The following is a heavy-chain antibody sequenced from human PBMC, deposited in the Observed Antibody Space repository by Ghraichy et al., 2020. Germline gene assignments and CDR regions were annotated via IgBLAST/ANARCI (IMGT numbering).Heavy chain of an antibody. D-gene: IGHD1-7*01. V-gene: IGHV3-9*01. CDR2: ISWNSGSI. J-gene: IGHJ6*02. Sequence: GGSLRLSCAASGFTFDDYAMHWVRQAPGKGLEWVSGISWNSGSIGYADSVKGRFTISRDNAKNSLYLQMNSLRAEDTALYYCAKLPAAHNWNYGSDYYYGMDVWGQGTTVTVSS. CDR3: AKLPAAHNWNYGSDYYYGMDV. CDR1: GFTFDDYA.